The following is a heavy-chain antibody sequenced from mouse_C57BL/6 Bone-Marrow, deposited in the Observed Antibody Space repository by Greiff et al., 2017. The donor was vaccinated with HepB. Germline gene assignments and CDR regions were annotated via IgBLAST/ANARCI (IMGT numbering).Heavy chain of an antibody. CDR1: GFTFSDYG. CDR3: AREKVYFDY. J-gene: IGHJ2*01. D-gene: IGHD1-3*01. CDR2: ISSGSSTI. V-gene: IGHV5-17*01. Sequence: EVKLMESGGGLVKPGGSLKLSCAASGFTFSDYGMHWVRQAPEKGLEWVAYISSGSSTIYYADTVKGRFTISRDNAKNTRFLQMTSLRSEDTAMYYCAREKVYFDYWGQGTTLTVSS.